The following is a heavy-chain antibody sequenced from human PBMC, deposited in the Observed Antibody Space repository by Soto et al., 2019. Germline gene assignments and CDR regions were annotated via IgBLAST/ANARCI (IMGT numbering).Heavy chain of an antibody. V-gene: IGHV4-34*01. CDR2: INHSGST. Sequence: QVQLQQWGAGLLKPSETLSLTCAVYGGSFSGYYWSWIRQPPGKGLEWIGEINHSGSTNYNPSLKSRVTISVDTSKNQFSLKLSSVTAADTAVYYCARGKGYSCSWYSIVWFDPWGQGTLVTVSS. J-gene: IGHJ5*02. CDR1: GGSFSGYY. CDR3: ARGKGYSCSWYSIVWFDP. D-gene: IGHD6-13*01.